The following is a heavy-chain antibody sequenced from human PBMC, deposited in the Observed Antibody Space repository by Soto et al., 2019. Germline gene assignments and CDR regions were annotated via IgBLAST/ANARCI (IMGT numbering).Heavy chain of an antibody. Sequence: EVQLVESGGGLVQPWGSLRLSCAASGFTFSSYSMNWFRQALGKGLEGVSYLCSSSSTRYYADSVKGRFTISRDNAKNSLYLQMNSLRAEDTAVYYCSRDRGSFDCWGQGTMVTVSS. V-gene: IGHV3-48*01. D-gene: IGHD5-12*01. CDR3: SRDRGSFDC. J-gene: IGHJ4*02. CDR2: LCSSSSTR. CDR1: GFTFSSYS.